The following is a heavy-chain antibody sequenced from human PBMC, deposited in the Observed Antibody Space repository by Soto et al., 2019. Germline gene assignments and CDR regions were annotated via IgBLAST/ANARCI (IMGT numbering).Heavy chain of an antibody. D-gene: IGHD1-7*01. CDR1: GGSISSYY. J-gene: IGHJ5*02. V-gene: IGHV4-59*01. Sequence: SETLSLTCTVSGGSISSYYWSWIRQPPGKGLEWIGYIYYSGSTNYNPSLKSRVTISVDTSKNQFSLKLSSVTAADTAVYYCARSGSYNWNYNWFDPWGQGTLVTVSS. CDR2: IYYSGST. CDR3: ARSGSYNWNYNWFDP.